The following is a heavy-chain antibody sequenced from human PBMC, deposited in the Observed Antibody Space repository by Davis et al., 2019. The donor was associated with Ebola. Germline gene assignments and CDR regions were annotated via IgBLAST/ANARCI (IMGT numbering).Heavy chain of an antibody. D-gene: IGHD5-12*01. CDR3: ARERLRLRTPYGMDV. Sequence: ASVKVSCKASGYTFTSYYMHWVRQVPGQGLEWMGIINPSGGSTSYAQKFQGRVTMTRDTSTSTVYMELSSLRSEDTAVYYCARERLRLRTPYGMDVWGQGTTVTVSS. J-gene: IGHJ6*02. CDR2: INPSGGST. V-gene: IGHV1-46*01. CDR1: GYTFTSYY.